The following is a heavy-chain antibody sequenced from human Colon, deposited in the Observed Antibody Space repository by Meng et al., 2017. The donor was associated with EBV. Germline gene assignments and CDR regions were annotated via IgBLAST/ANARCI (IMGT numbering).Heavy chain of an antibody. J-gene: IGHJ5*02. Sequence: QVLLQESGPGLVQPSGTLSPTCAVSGTSISTSNWWRWIRQSPGEGLEWIGAIYHNGQTNYNPSLKSRVSMSVDESKNEFSLNLKSVTAADTAVYYCARDGGVTHIPWGQGVLVTVSS. CDR1: GTSISTSNW. D-gene: IGHD2-8*02. V-gene: IGHV4-4*02. CDR2: IYHNGQT. CDR3: ARDGGVTHIP.